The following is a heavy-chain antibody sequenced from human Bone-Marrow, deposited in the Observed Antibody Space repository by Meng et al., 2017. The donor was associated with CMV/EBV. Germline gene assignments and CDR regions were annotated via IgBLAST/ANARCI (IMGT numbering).Heavy chain of an antibody. D-gene: IGHD2-2*02. V-gene: IGHV4-34*01. Sequence: SETLSLTCAVYGGSFSGYYWSWIRQPPGKGLEWIGEINHSGSTNYNPSLKSRVTISVDTSKNQFSLKLSSVTAADTAVYYCAKVRPRSSPDCSSTCCYTPYYYYGMDVWGQGTTVTVSS. CDR2: INHSGST. CDR1: GGSFSGYY. J-gene: IGHJ6*02. CDR3: AKVRPRSSPDCSSTCCYTPYYYYGMDV.